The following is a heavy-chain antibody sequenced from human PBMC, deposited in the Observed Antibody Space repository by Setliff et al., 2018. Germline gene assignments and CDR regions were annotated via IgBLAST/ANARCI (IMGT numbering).Heavy chain of an antibody. CDR1: GYTFTSYG. CDR3: ARDGVGVPAIDYGMDV. J-gene: IGHJ6*02. V-gene: IGHV1-18*01. CDR2: ISAYSGNT. Sequence: ASVKVSCKTSGYTFTSYGISWVRQAPGQGLEWMGWISAYSGNTNYAQKLQGRVTMTTDTSASIAYMELSSLRSEDTAVYYCARDGVGVPAIDYGMDVWGQGTTVTVSS. D-gene: IGHD2-2*01.